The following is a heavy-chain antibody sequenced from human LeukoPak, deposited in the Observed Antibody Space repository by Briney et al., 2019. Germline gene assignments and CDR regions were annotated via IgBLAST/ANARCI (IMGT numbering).Heavy chain of an antibody. J-gene: IGHJ4*02. D-gene: IGHD3-3*01. CDR1: GFSFSNYG. CDR2: IWYDGSKK. V-gene: IGHV3-33*01. Sequence: GGSLRLSCAASGFSFSNYGMHWVRQAPGKGLEWVAVIWYDGSKKYYKDSVKGRFIISRDNSKNTVYLQMNNLRAEDAAVYYCARDAFGVDKSPFWGQGTLVTVSS. CDR3: ARDAFGVDKSPF.